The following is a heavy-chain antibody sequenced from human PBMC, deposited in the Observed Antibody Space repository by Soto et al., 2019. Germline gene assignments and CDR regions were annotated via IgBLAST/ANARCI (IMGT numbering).Heavy chain of an antibody. J-gene: IGHJ4*02. CDR3: ARVRFGDTFDY. CDR2: VNPDNHNT. CDR1: GYRFPSYG. Sequence: GASVKVSCKVSGYRFPSYGINWVRQAPGQGLEWVGWVNPDNHNTNYAQNFQHRVSLTTDTSTNTAFLELRGLRSDDTAVYYCARVRFGDTFDYRGQGTLVTVSS. D-gene: IGHD3-16*01. V-gene: IGHV1-18*01.